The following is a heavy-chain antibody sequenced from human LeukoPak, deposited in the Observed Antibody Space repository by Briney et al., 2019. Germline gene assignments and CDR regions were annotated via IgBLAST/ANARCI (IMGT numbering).Heavy chain of an antibody. CDR2: IWYDGSNT. Sequence: PGGSLRLSCAASGFTFSSNSMNWVRQAPGKGLEWVAVIWYDGSNTYYADSVKGRFTISRDNSKNTLYLQMNSLRAEDTAVYYCARARNNYDSSTFSALDYWGQGTLVTVSS. J-gene: IGHJ4*02. D-gene: IGHD3-22*01. CDR3: ARARNNYDSSTFSALDY. CDR1: GFTFSSNS. V-gene: IGHV3-33*08.